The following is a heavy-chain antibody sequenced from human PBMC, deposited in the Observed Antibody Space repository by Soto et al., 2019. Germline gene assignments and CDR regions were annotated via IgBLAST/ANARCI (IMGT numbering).Heavy chain of an antibody. J-gene: IGHJ4*02. V-gene: IGHV4-39*01. CDR2: IYYSGST. CDR3: ARHHRYFDY. CDR1: GGSISSSSYY. Sequence: SETLSLTCTVSGGSISSSSYYWGWIRQPPGKGLEWIGSIYYSGSTYYNPSLKSRVTISVDTSKNQFSLKLSSVTAADTAVHYCARHHRYFDYWGQGTLVTVS.